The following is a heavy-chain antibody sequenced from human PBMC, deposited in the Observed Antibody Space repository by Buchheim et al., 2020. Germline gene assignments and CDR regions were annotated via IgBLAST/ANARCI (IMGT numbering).Heavy chain of an antibody. CDR1: GFTFSSYE. Sequence: EVQLVESGGGLVQPGGSLRLSCASSGFTFSSYEMNWVRQAPGKGLEWVSYVSSSGSTIYSADSVKGRFTISRDNAKNSLYLQMNSLRAEDTAVYYCARDGYSYGHFFDYWGQGTL. J-gene: IGHJ4*02. D-gene: IGHD5-18*01. CDR2: VSSSGSTI. V-gene: IGHV3-48*03. CDR3: ARDGYSYGHFFDY.